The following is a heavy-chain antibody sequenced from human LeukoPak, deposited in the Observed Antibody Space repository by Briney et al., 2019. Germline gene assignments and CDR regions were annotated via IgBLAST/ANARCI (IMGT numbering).Heavy chain of an antibody. Sequence: GGSLRLSCAVSGFNVSDNYMSWVRQAPGKGLVWVSRINSDGSSTSYADSVKGRITISRDNAKNTLYLQMNSLRAEDTAVYYCANPPTVTKTRFDSWGQGTLVTVSS. V-gene: IGHV3-74*01. CDR2: INSDGSST. CDR3: ANPPTVTKTRFDS. D-gene: IGHD4-17*01. CDR1: GFNVSDNY. J-gene: IGHJ5*01.